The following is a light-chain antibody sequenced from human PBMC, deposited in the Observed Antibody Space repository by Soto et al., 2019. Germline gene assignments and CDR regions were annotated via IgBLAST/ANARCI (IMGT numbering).Light chain of an antibody. V-gene: IGLV1-40*01. CDR1: SSNFGSGYD. Sequence: QPVLTQPPSVSGAPGQRVTISCTGSSSNFGSGYDVNWYQQVPGTAPKLLIFGNTNRPSGVPDRFSGSKSGTSASLAITGLQAEDEATYYCQTYDSRLRGSGVFGGGTKVTVL. J-gene: IGLJ3*02. CDR3: QTYDSRLRGSGV. CDR2: GNT.